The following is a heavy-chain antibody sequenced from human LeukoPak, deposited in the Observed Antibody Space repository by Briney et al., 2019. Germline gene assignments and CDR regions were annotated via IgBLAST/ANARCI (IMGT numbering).Heavy chain of an antibody. J-gene: IGHJ4*02. CDR2: IIPIFGTA. CDR1: GGTFSSYA. V-gene: IGHV1-69*05. Sequence: SVKVSCKASGGTFSSYAISWVRQAPGQGLEWMGGIIPIFGTANYAQKFQGRVTITTDESTSTAYMGLSSLRSEDTAVYYCAMGVVVAATIDYWGQGTLVTVSS. CDR3: AMGVVVAATIDY. D-gene: IGHD2-15*01.